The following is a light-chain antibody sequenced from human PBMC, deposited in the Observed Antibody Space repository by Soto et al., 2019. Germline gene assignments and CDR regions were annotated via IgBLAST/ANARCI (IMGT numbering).Light chain of an antibody. J-gene: IGKJ5*01. CDR1: RVISSW. CDR3: QQSHTFPIT. V-gene: IGKV1-12*01. CDR2: AAS. Sequence: DIQMTQSPSSVSASVGDSVTITCRASRVISSWLAWYQQKPGKAPNLLIYAASNLQSGVPSRFSASGSGTDFTLTINNPQPEDFATYYCQQSHTFPITFGQGTRLENK.